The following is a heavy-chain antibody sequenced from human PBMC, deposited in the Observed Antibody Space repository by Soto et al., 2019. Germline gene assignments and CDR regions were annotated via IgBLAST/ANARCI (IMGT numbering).Heavy chain of an antibody. CDR1: GFTFSSYS. CDR2: ISSSSSTI. Sequence: GGSLRLSCAASGFTFSSYSMNWVRQAPGKGLEWVSYISSSSSTIYYADSVKGRFTISRDNAKNLLYLQMNSLRDEDTAVYYCARGVPSWGTMRGNYFDYWGQGTLVTVSS. CDR3: ARGVPSWGTMRGNYFDY. V-gene: IGHV3-48*02. D-gene: IGHD3-22*01. J-gene: IGHJ4*02.